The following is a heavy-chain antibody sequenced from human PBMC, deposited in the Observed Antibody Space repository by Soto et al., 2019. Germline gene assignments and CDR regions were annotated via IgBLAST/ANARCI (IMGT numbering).Heavy chain of an antibody. V-gene: IGHV3-11*01. J-gene: IGHJ6*02. Sequence: QAQLVESGGGLVKPGGSLRLSCAASGFIFGDHYMSWIRQAPGKGLEWVSYISGSGSSIYYADSVKGRFTISRDNATNSLYLQMNSLGAEDTAVYFCARERGGGGVALDVWGQGTTVTVSS. D-gene: IGHD2-15*01. CDR2: ISGSGSSI. CDR3: ARERGGGGVALDV. CDR1: GFIFGDHY.